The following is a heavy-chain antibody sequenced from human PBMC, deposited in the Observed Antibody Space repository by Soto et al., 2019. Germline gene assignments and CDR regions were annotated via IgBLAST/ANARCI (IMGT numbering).Heavy chain of an antibody. J-gene: IGHJ4*02. D-gene: IGHD2-2*01. V-gene: IGHV1-18*01. Sequence: QVQLLQSGTEVKKPGASVQGSCKASGYSFNTYGITWVRQAPGQGGERMGWISPYNGETNYAQMLQYRVTMTPDTSTSTAYMELRSLGSEDTAVYYCARDLCSSACPASYWGQGTLVAVSS. CDR3: ARDLCSSACPASY. CDR2: ISPYNGET. CDR1: GYSFNTYG.